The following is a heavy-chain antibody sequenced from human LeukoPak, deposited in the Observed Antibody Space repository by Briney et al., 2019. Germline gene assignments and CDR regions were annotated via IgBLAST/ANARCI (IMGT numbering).Heavy chain of an antibody. CDR3: ARVVAAGDAFDI. CDR2: IYYSGST. D-gene: IGHD6-13*01. J-gene: IGHJ3*02. Sequence: SETLSLTCTVSGGSISSSSYYWGWIRQPPGKGLEWIGSIYYSGSTYYNPPLKSRVTISVDTSKNQFSLKLSSVTAADTAVYYCARVVAAGDAFDIWGQGTMVTVSS. CDR1: GGSISSSSYY. V-gene: IGHV4-39*07.